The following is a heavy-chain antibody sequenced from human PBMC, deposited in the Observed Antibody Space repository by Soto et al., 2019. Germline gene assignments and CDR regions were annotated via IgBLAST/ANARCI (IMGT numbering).Heavy chain of an antibody. CDR1: GFTFDDYA. D-gene: IGHD1-26*01. CDR3: AKDIGELLGPGMDV. CDR2: ITWNSGMI. J-gene: IGHJ6*02. V-gene: IGHV3-9*01. Sequence: PGGSLRLSCAASGFTFDDYAMHWVRQTPGKGLEWVSGITWNSGMIGYADSVKGRFTISRDNAKNSLYLQMNNLRVEDTALYYCAKDIGELLGPGMDVWGQGTTVTVSS.